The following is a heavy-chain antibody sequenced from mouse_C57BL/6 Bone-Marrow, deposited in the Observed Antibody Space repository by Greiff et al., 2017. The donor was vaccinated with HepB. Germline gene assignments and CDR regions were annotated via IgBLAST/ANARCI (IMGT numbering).Heavy chain of an antibody. D-gene: IGHD1-1*01. CDR1: GFTFSDYG. Sequence: EVQVVESGGGLVKPGGSLKLSCAASGFTFSDYGMHWVRQAPEKGLEWVAYISSGRSTIYYADTVKGRFTISRDNAKNTLFLQMTSLRSEDTAMYYCATHYYVSSSLDGYFDVWGTGTTVTVSS. J-gene: IGHJ1*03. CDR2: ISSGRSTI. CDR3: ATHYYVSSSLDGYFDV. V-gene: IGHV5-17*01.